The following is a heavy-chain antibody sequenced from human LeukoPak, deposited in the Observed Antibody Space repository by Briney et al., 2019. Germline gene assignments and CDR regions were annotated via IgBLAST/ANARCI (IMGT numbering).Heavy chain of an antibody. CDR1: GLTFSRSA. V-gene: IGHV3-23*01. J-gene: IGHJ4*02. CDR3: AKDGLYYDGSEHVYYFDS. D-gene: IGHD3-22*01. Sequence: GGSLRLSCAASGLTFSRSAMTWVRQGPGPGPEFVASIIYSGGATYYADSVKGRFTISRDNSKNTLYLQMDSLRAEDTALYYCAKDGLYYDGSEHVYYFDSWGQGTLVTVSS. CDR2: IIYSGGAT.